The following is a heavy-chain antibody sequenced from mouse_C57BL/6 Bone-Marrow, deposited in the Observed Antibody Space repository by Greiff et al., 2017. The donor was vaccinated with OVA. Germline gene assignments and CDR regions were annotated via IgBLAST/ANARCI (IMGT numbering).Heavy chain of an antibody. CDR2: INPNNGGT. D-gene: IGHD1-1*01. V-gene: IGHV1-26*01. Sequence: EVQLQQSGPELVKPGASVKISCKASGYTFTDYYMNWVKQSHGKSLEWIGDINPNNGGTSYNQKFKGKATLTVDKSSSTAYMELRSLTSEDSAVYYCARKGYYGSSGDFDYWGQGTTLTVSS. CDR3: ARKGYYGSSGDFDY. CDR1: GYTFTDYY. J-gene: IGHJ2*01.